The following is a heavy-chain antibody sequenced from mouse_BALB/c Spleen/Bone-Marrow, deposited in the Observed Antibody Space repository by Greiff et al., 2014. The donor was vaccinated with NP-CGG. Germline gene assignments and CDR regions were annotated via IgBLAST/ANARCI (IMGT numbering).Heavy chain of an antibody. D-gene: IGHD1-1*02. CDR2: ISNGGTYT. CDR3: ARSGERYGAMDY. Sequence: EVQLQQSGGGLVKPGGSLKLSCAASGFTFSDFYMFWFRQTPEKRLEWVATISNGGTYTYYPDSVKGRFTISRDNAKNNLYLQMSSLRSEDTAMYYCARSGERYGAMDYWGQGTSVTVTP. J-gene: IGHJ4*01. V-gene: IGHV5-4*02. CDR1: GFTFSDFY.